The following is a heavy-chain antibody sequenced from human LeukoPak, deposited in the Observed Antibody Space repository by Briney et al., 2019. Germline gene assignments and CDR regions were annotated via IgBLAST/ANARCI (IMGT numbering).Heavy chain of an antibody. D-gene: IGHD3-3*01. Sequence: PSETLSLTCTVSGGSISSYYWSWIRQPAGKGLEWIGRIYSSGSTNCNPSLKSRVTMSVDMSKNQFSLKLSSVTAADTAVYYCARQADFWSAYFDYWGQGTLVTVSS. J-gene: IGHJ4*02. V-gene: IGHV4-4*07. CDR3: ARQADFWSAYFDY. CDR1: GGSISSYY. CDR2: IYSSGST.